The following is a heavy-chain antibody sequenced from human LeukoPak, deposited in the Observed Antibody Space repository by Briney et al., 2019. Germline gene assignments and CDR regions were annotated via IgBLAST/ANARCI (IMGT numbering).Heavy chain of an antibody. D-gene: IGHD3-10*01. J-gene: IGHJ6*02. CDR1: GGSFSGYY. CDR3: AGCPSVKSHYEYYYGSGSYLNYYYGMDV. Sequence: SSETLSLTCAVYGGSFSGYYWSWIRQPPGKGLEWIGEINHSGSTNYNPSLKSRVTISVDTSKNQFSLKLSSVTAADTAVYYCAGCPSVKSHYEYYYGSGSYLNYYYGMDVWGQGTTVTVSS. V-gene: IGHV4-34*01. CDR2: INHSGST.